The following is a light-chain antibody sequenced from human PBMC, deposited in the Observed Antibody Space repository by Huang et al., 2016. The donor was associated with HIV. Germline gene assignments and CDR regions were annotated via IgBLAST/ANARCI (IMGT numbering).Light chain of an antibody. V-gene: IGKV1-6*01. Sequence: AIQMTQSPSSLSASVGDKVTITCRASQGIRNDLGWYQQKPGKAPNVLIYASSSLRSGVPSRFSGSGSGTDFTLTISSLQPEDFATYYCLQDHSFPRTFGQGTKVEIK. CDR2: ASS. CDR1: QGIRND. CDR3: LQDHSFPRT. J-gene: IGKJ1*01.